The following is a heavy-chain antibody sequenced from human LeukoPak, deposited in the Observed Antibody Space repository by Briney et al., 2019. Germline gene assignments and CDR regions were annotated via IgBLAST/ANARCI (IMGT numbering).Heavy chain of an antibody. CDR1: GFTFSNFW. CDR2: INQHGSEK. V-gene: IGHV3-7*01. J-gene: IGHJ4*02. CDR3: ARVMVYSYGSPFDF. Sequence: PGGSLRLSCAASGFTFSNFWMSWVRQAPGKGLEWVASINQHGSEKYYVDSVKGRFTISRDNAKNSLYLQMNSLSAEDKAVYYCARVMVYSYGSPFDFWGQGTLVTVSS. D-gene: IGHD5-18*01.